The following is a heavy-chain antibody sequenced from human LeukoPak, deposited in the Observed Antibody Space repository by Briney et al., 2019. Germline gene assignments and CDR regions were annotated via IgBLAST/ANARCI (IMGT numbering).Heavy chain of an antibody. CDR3: AREEGVGATTGAFDI. CDR2: IYYSGST. Sequence: SETLSLTCTVSGGSISSYYWSWIRQPPGKGLEWIGYIYYSGSTNYNPSLKSRVTISVDTSKNQFSLKLSSMTAADTAVYYCAREEGVGATTGAFDIWGQGTMVTVSS. V-gene: IGHV4-59*01. CDR1: GGSISSYY. J-gene: IGHJ3*02. D-gene: IGHD1-26*01.